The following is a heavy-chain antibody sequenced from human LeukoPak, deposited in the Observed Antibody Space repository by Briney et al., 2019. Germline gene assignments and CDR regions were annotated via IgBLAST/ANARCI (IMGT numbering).Heavy chain of an antibody. J-gene: IGHJ4*02. CDR1: GGSISSSSYY. Sequence: SETLSLTCTVSGGSISSSSYYWGWIRQPPGKGLEWIGSIYYSGSTYYNPSLKSRVTISVDTSKNQFSLKLSSVTAADTAVYYCARVILLWFGESPYYFDYWGQGTLVTVSS. CDR2: IYYSGST. V-gene: IGHV4-39*07. D-gene: IGHD3-10*01. CDR3: ARVILLWFGESPYYFDY.